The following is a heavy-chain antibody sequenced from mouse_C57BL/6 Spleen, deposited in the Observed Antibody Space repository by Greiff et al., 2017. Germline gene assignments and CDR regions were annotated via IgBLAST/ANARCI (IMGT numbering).Heavy chain of an antibody. D-gene: IGHD1-1*01. CDR3: AREGPITTVVDYAMDY. Sequence: EVQRVESGGGLVKPGGSLKISCAASGFTFSDYGMHWVSQAQEKGLEWVAYISSGSSTIYYADTVKGRFTIYRDNAKNTLFLQMTSLRSEDTAMYYCAREGPITTVVDYAMDYWGQGTSVTVSS. CDR2: ISSGSSTI. CDR1: GFTFSDYG. V-gene: IGHV5-17*01. J-gene: IGHJ4*01.